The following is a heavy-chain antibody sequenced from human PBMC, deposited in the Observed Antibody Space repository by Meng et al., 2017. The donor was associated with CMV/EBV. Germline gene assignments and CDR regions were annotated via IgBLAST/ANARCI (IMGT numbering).Heavy chain of an antibody. V-gene: IGHV1-2*02. CDR2: INPNSGGT. J-gene: IGHJ4*02. Sequence: CKASGYNFTGYYMHWVRQAPGQGLEWMGWINPNSGGTNYAQKFQGRVTMTRDTSISTAYMELSRLRSDDTAVYYCARESNVDTAMVDYWGQGTLVTVSS. D-gene: IGHD5-18*01. CDR1: GYNFTGYY. CDR3: ARESNVDTAMVDY.